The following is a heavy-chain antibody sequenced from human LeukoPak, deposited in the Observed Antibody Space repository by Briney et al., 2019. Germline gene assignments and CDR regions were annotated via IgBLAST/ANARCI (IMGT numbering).Heavy chain of an antibody. J-gene: IGHJ4*02. CDR3: ARGRNSGSYSGDYFDY. CDR2: INPSGGST. CDR1: GYTLTSYY. D-gene: IGHD1-26*01. V-gene: IGHV1-46*01. Sequence: ASVNVSCKASGYTLTSYYMHWVRQAPGQGLEWMGVINPSGGSTSYAQKFQGRVTMTRDMSTSTVYMELSSLRSEDTAVYYCARGRNSGSYSGDYFDYWGQGTLVTVSS.